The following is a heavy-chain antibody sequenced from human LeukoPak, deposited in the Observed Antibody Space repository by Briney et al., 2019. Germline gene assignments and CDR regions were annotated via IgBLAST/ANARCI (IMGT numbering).Heavy chain of an antibody. D-gene: IGHD3-10*01. V-gene: IGHV4-59*01. J-gene: IGHJ4*02. CDR3: ARALGRGRITMVRGAPSYFDY. CDR2: IYYSGST. Sequence: SETLSLTCTVSGGSISSYYWSWIRQPPGKGLEWIGYIYYSGSTNYNPSLKSRVIMSVDTSKNQFSLKLSSVTAADTAVYYCARALGRGRITMVRGAPSYFDYWGQGTLVTVSS. CDR1: GGSISSYY.